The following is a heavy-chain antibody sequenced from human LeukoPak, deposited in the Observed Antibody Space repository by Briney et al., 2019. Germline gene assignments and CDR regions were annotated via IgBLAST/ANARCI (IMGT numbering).Heavy chain of an antibody. J-gene: IGHJ5*02. D-gene: IGHD6-13*01. CDR2: ISSSSSTI. Sequence: GGSLRLSCAASGFTFSSFNMNWVRHTPGKGLEWISYISSSSSTIYYADSAKGRFTISRDNAKSSLYLQMNSLRDEDTAVYYCARYPSVAATGWGRWFDHWGQGTLVTVSS. V-gene: IGHV3-48*02. CDR1: GFTFSSFN. CDR3: ARYPSVAATGWGRWFDH.